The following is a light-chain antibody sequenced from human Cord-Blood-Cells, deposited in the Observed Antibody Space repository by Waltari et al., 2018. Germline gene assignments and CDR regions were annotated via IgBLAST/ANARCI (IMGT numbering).Light chain of an antibody. CDR1: SSDVGGYNY. Sequence: QSALTQPPSASGSPGQSVTISCTGTSSDVGGYNYVSWYQQPPGKAPKLMIYEVSKRPSGVPDRFSGSKSGNTASLTVSGLHAEDEADYYCSSYAGSNNLVFGGGTKRTVL. V-gene: IGLV2-8*01. J-gene: IGLJ2*01. CDR3: SSYAGSNNLV. CDR2: EVS.